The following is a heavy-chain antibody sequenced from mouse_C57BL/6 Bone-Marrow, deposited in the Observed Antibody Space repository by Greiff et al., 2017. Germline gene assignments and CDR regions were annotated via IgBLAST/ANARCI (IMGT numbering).Heavy chain of an antibody. V-gene: IGHV5-6*02. CDR3: ARRLTTVVAHYFDY. D-gene: IGHD1-1*01. CDR2: ISSGGSYT. CDR1: GFTFSSYG. Sequence: EVKLVESGGDLVKPGGSLKLSCAASGFTFSSYGMSWVRQTPDKRLEWVATISSGGSYTYYPDSVKGRFTISRDNAKNTLYLQMSSLKSEDTAMYYCARRLTTVVAHYFDYWGQGTTLTVSS. J-gene: IGHJ2*01.